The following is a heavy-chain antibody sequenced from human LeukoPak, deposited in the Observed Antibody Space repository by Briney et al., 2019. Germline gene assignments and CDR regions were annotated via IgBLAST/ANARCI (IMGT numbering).Heavy chain of an antibody. Sequence: PSETLSLTCTVSGGSISSSSYYWGWIRQPPGKGLEWIGSIYYSGSTYYNPSLKSRVTISVDTSKNQFSLKLSPVTAADTAVYYCARHRPLYQLLDNNWFDPWGQGTLVTVSS. D-gene: IGHD2-2*01. CDR2: IYYSGST. J-gene: IGHJ5*02. CDR1: GGSISSSSYY. V-gene: IGHV4-39*01. CDR3: ARHRPLYQLLDNNWFDP.